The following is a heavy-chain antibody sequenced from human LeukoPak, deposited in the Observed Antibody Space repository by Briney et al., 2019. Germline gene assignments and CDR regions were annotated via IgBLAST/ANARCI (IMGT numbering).Heavy chain of an antibody. V-gene: IGHV3-74*01. Sequence: GGSLRLSCAASGFTFSSYWMNWVRQAPGKGLVWVSRIASDGSSTTYADSVRGRFSISRDNAKNTLYPQMNSLRVEDTAVYYCARGRPHGNDYWGQGTLVTVSS. CDR1: GFTFSSYW. J-gene: IGHJ4*02. CDR2: IASDGSST. D-gene: IGHD4-23*01. CDR3: ARGRPHGNDY.